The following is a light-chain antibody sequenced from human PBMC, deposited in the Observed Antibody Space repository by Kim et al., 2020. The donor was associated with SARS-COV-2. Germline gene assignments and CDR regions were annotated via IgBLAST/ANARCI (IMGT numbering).Light chain of an antibody. V-gene: IGLV3-19*01. CDR2: GKN. J-gene: IGLJ2*01. Sequence: VALGQTVRITCQGDSLRTYYATWYQQKPGQAPILVIYGKNNRPSGIPDRFSGSTSGNTASLTITGTQAGDEADYYCNSRDSNDNVVFGGGTKLTVL. CDR1: SLRTYY. CDR3: NSRDSNDNVV.